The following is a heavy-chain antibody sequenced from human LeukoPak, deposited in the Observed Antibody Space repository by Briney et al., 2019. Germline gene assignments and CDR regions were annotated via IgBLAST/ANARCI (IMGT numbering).Heavy chain of an antibody. V-gene: IGHV1-18*01. CDR3: ARADGYSYRSDAFDI. D-gene: IGHD5-24*01. CDR1: GYTFTSFG. J-gene: IGHJ3*02. Sequence: ASVKVSCKASGYTFTSFGISWVRQAPGQGLEWMGWISAYNGNTNYAQKLQGRVTMTTDTSTSTAYMELRSLRSDDTAVYYCARADGYSYRSDAFDIWGQGTMVTVSS. CDR2: ISAYNGNT.